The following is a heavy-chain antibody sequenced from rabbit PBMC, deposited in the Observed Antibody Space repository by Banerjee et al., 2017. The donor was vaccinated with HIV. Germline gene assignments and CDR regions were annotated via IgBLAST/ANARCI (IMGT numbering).Heavy chain of an antibody. CDR1: GFSFSSSYW. Sequence: QSLEESGGDLVKPGASLTLTCTASGFSFSSSYWIYWVRQAPGKGLEWIACSSSGISYYASWASGRFTISKTSSTTVTLQMTSLTAADTATYFCARGPMDSYGTLTDYGMDLWGQGTLVTVS. D-gene: IGHD6-1*01. CDR2: SSSGIS. J-gene: IGHJ6*01. CDR3: ARGPMDSYGTLTDYGMDL. V-gene: IGHV1S40*01.